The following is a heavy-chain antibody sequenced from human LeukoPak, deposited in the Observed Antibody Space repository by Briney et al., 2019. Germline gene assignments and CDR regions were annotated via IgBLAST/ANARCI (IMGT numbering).Heavy chain of an antibody. J-gene: IGHJ4*02. D-gene: IGHD6-19*01. CDR3: ARGAPSSGWDFDY. CDR1: GYTFTGYY. Sequence: VASVKVSCKASGYTFTGYYMHWVRQAPGQGLEWMGWINPNSGGTNYAQKFQGRVTMTRDTSISTAYMELSRLRSDDTAVYYCARGAPSSGWDFDYWGQGTLVTVSS. CDR2: INPNSGGT. V-gene: IGHV1-2*02.